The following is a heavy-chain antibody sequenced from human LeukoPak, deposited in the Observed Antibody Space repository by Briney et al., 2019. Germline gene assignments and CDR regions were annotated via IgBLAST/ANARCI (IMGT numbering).Heavy chain of an antibody. J-gene: IGHJ6*02. D-gene: IGHD5-12*01. CDR3: ARDKVSSGYDPAPYYYYGMDV. CDR2: TYYRSKWYN. Sequence: SQTLSLTCAISGDSVSSNSAAWNWIRQSPSRGLEWLGRTYYRSKWYNDYAVSVKSRVTINPDTSKNQFSLQLNSVTPEDTAVYYCARDKVSSGYDPAPYYYYGMDVWGQGTTVTVSS. V-gene: IGHV6-1*01. CDR1: GDSVSSNSAA.